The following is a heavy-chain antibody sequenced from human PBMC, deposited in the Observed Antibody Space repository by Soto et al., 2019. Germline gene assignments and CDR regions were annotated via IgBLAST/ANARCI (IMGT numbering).Heavy chain of an antibody. CDR3: ARVGYHDSSGYFVY. CDR1: GFTFSSYS. Sequence: EVQLVESGGGLVQPGGSLRLSCAASGFTFSSYSMNWVRQAPGKGLEWVSYISSSSSTIYYADSVKGRFTISRDNAKNSLCLQLNGLGDEDTAVYYCARVGYHDSSGYFVYWGQGNLVNVS. D-gene: IGHD3-22*01. J-gene: IGHJ4*02. V-gene: IGHV3-48*02. CDR2: ISSSSSTI.